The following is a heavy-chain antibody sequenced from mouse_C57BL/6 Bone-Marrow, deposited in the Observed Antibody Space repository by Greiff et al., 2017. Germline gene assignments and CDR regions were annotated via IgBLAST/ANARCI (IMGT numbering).Heavy chain of an antibody. J-gene: IGHJ1*03. V-gene: IGHV5-15*01. CDR1: GFTFSDYG. D-gene: IGHD1-1*01. Sequence: EVKLVESGGGLVQPGGSLKLSCAASGFTFSDYGMAWVRQAPRKGPEWVAFISNLAYSIYYADTVTGRFTISRENAKNTLYLEMSSLMSEDTAMYYGARRAYGSIWYFDVWGTGTTVTVSS. CDR3: ARRAYGSIWYFDV. CDR2: ISNLAYSI.